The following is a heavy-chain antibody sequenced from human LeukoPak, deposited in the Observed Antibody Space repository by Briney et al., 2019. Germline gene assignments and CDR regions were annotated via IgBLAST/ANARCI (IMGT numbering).Heavy chain of an antibody. D-gene: IGHD6-13*01. CDR3: ARLKIGYSSSWYSREYYMDV. CDR2: INTNTGNP. Sequence: ASVKVSCKASGYSFTTYAINWVRQAPGQGLEWMGWINTNTGNPTYAQGFTGRFVFSLDTSVSTAYLQISSLKAEDTAVYYCARLKIGYSSSWYSREYYMDVWGKGTTVTVSS. V-gene: IGHV7-4-1*02. CDR1: GYSFTTYA. J-gene: IGHJ6*03.